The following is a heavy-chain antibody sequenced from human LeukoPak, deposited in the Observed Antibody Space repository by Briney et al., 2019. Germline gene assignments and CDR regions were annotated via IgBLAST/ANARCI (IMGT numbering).Heavy chain of an antibody. V-gene: IGHV5-51*07. Sequence: GESLKISCKGSGYSFTSYWIGWVHQMPGKGLEWMGIIYPGDSDTRYSPSFQGQVTISADKSISTAYLQWSSLKASDTAMYYCARHVGYSSSWYSSFDYWGQGTLVTVSS. CDR1: GYSFTSYW. CDR2: IYPGDSDT. D-gene: IGHD6-13*01. J-gene: IGHJ4*02. CDR3: ARHVGYSSSWYSSFDY.